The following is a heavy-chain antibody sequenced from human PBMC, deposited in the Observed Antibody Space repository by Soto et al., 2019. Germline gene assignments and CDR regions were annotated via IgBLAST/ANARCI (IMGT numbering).Heavy chain of an antibody. Sequence: QVQLVESGGGVVQPGRSLRLSCAASGFTFSSYAMHWVRQAPGKGLEWVAVISYDGSNKYYADSVKGRFTISRDNSKNTLYLQMNSLRAEDTAVYYCARDAGGWDTAMVTGYFDYWGQGTLVTVSS. CDR3: ARDAGGWDTAMVTGYFDY. D-gene: IGHD5-18*01. J-gene: IGHJ4*02. CDR2: ISYDGSNK. V-gene: IGHV3-30-3*01. CDR1: GFTFSSYA.